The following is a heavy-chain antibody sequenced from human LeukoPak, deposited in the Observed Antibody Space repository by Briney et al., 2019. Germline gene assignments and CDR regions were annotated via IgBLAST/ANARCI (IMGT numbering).Heavy chain of an antibody. V-gene: IGHV4-34*01. CDR1: GGSFSGYY. J-gene: IGHJ4*02. Sequence: SETLSLTCAVYGGSFSGYYWSWIRQPPGKGLGWIGEINHSGSTNYNPSLKSRVTISVDTSKNQFSLKLSSVTAADTAVYYCARRGGYCSSTSCYALDYWGQGTLVTVSS. D-gene: IGHD2-2*01. CDR3: ARRGGYCSSTSCYALDY. CDR2: INHSGST.